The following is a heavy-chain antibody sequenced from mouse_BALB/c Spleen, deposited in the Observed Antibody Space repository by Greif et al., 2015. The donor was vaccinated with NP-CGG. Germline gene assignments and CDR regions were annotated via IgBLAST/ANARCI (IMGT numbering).Heavy chain of an antibody. J-gene: IGHJ1*01. D-gene: IGHD1-1*01. V-gene: IGHV3-1*02. CDR3: ARRAVITTGYFDV. CDR1: GYSITSGYS. Sequence: EVQLQQSGPDLVKPSQSLSLTCTVTGYSITSGYSWHWIRQFPGNKLEWMGYKKYSGDTYYNPSLKSRISITRDISKNQFFLQLNSVTTEDTATYYCARRAVITTGYFDVWGAGTTVTVSS. CDR2: KKYSGDT.